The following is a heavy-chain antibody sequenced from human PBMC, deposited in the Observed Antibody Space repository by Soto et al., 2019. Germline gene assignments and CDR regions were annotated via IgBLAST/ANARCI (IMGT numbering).Heavy chain of an antibody. D-gene: IGHD6-6*01. CDR2: IYPGDSDT. CDR3: ARRYSSSSGLWSDPQGYFDY. V-gene: IGHV5-51*01. Sequence: PGESLKISCKGSGYIFTSYWLVWVRQMPGKGLESMGVIYPGDSDTRYSPSFQGQVTISADKSISTAYLQWSSLKASDTAMYYCARRYSSSSGLWSDPQGYFDYWGQGTLVTVSS. CDR1: GYIFTSYW. J-gene: IGHJ4*02.